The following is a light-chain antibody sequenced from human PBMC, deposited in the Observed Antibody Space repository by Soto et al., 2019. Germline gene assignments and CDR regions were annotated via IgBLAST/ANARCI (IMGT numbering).Light chain of an antibody. CDR1: SSDVGGYNY. Sequence: QSALTQPAFVSGSPGQSITISCTGTSSDVGGYNYVSWYQQHPGKAPKLMIYDVSNRPSGVSNRFSGSKSGNTASLTISGLQSEDEADYYCSSYTSSIPLYVFGTGTKVTVL. J-gene: IGLJ1*01. CDR3: SSYTSSIPLYV. CDR2: DVS. V-gene: IGLV2-14*01.